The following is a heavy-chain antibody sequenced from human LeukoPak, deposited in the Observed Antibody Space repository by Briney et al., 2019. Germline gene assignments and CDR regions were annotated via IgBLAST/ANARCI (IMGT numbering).Heavy chain of an antibody. CDR3: ARETAHPDFDY. CDR2: ISYDGGNK. J-gene: IGHJ4*02. Sequence: GGSLRLSCAASGFTFSSYAMHWVRQAPGKGLEWVAVISYDGGNKYYADSVKGRFTISRDNSKNTLYLQMNSLRAEDTAVYYCARETAHPDFDYWGQGTLVTVSS. CDR1: GFTFSSYA. D-gene: IGHD6-25*01. V-gene: IGHV3-30-3*01.